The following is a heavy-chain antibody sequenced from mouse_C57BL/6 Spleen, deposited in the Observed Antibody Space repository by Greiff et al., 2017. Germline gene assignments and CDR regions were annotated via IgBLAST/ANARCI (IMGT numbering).Heavy chain of an antibody. J-gene: IGHJ2*01. D-gene: IGHD1-1*01. CDR1: GYSFTGYY. Sequence: DVQLQESGPELVKPGASVKISCKASGYSFTGYYMNWVKQSPEKSLEWIGEINPSTGGTTYNQKFKAKATLTVDKSSSTAYMQLKSLTSEDSAVYYCAITTVVEGGDYWGQGTTLTVAS. CDR3: AITTVVEGGDY. CDR2: INPSTGGT. V-gene: IGHV1-42*01.